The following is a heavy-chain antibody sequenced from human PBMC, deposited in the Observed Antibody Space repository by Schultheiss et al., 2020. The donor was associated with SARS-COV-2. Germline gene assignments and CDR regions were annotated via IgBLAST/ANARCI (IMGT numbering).Heavy chain of an antibody. CDR3: ARDPQGVVTAIRGWFDP. D-gene: IGHD2-21*02. CDR1: GFTFSSYA. J-gene: IGHJ5*02. CDR2: IKSKTDGGTT. Sequence: GGSLRLSCAASGFTFSSYAMSWVRQAPGKGLEWVGRIKSKTDGGTTDYAAPVKGRFTISRDDSKNTLYLQMNSLKTEDTAVYYCARDPQGVVTAIRGWFDPWGQGTLVTVSS. V-gene: IGHV3-15*01.